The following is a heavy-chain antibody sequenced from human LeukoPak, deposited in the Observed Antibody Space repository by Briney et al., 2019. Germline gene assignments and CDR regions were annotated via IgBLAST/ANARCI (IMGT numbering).Heavy chain of an antibody. CDR3: ARISCGGGTCYLGY. CDR2: IYHTGST. J-gene: IGHJ4*02. CDR1: GGSIRSSYYC. D-gene: IGHD2-15*01. V-gene: IGHV4-30-4*08. Sequence: SETLSLTCTVSGGSIRSSYYCWGWIRQSPGKGLESIAYIYHTGSTYYSPSLKSRVIISVDTSKNQFSLKLSSVTAADTAVYYCARISCGGGTCYLGYWGQGTLVTVSS.